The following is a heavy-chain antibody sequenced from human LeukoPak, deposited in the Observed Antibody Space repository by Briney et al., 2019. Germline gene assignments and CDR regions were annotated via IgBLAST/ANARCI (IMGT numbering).Heavy chain of an antibody. J-gene: IGHJ4*02. D-gene: IGHD2-8*01. CDR2: IHYSGTT. Sequence: PSETLSLTCTVSGGSISSHYWSWIRQPPGKGLEWIGSIHYSGTTYYNPSLKSRVTISVDTSKNQFSLKLSSVTAADTAVYYCARDHCTHGVCYDDRGHFDYWGQGTLVSVSS. CDR3: ARDHCTHGVCYDDRGHFDY. CDR1: GGSISSHY. V-gene: IGHV4-59*11.